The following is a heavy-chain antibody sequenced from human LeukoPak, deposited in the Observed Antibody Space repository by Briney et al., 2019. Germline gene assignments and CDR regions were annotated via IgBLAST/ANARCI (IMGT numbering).Heavy chain of an antibody. Sequence: SETLSLTCAVYGGSFSGYYWSWIRQPPGKGLEWIGEINHSGSTNYNPSLKSLVTISVDTSKNQFYLKLSSVTAADTAVYYCARAGRWLLHNWFDPWGQGTLVTVDS. V-gene: IGHV4-34*01. J-gene: IGHJ5*02. D-gene: IGHD2-21*01. CDR2: INHSGST. CDR3: ARAGRWLLHNWFDP. CDR1: GGSFSGYY.